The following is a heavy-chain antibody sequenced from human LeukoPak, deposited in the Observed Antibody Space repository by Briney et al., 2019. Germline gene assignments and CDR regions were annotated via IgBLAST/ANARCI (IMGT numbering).Heavy chain of an antibody. V-gene: IGHV3-21*01. Sequence: GGSLRLSCAASGFTFSSYSMNWVRQAPGKGLEWVSSISSSSSYIYYADSVKGRFTISRDNAKNSLYLQMNSLRAEDTAVYYCARDRAAAPFDYWGQGTLVTVSS. D-gene: IGHD2/OR15-2a*01. CDR1: GFTFSSYS. J-gene: IGHJ4*02. CDR3: ARDRAAAPFDY. CDR2: ISSSSSYI.